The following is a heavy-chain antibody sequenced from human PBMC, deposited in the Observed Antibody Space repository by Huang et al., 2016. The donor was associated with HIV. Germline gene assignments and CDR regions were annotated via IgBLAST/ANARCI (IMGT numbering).Heavy chain of an antibody. CDR1: GYTFTSYG. Sequence: QVQLVQSGAEVKKPGASVKVSCKASGYTFTSYGIRWVRQAPGQGLEWMGWISAYNGHTNYAQKLQGRVTMTTETSTSTAYMELRSRRSDDTAVYYCARDRGAVAGTSPGYWGQGTLVTVSS. D-gene: IGHD6-19*01. J-gene: IGHJ4*02. CDR2: ISAYNGHT. CDR3: ARDRGAVAGTSPGY. V-gene: IGHV1-18*01.